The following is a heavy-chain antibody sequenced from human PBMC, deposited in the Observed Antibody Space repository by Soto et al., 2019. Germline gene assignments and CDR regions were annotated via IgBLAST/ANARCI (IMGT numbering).Heavy chain of an antibody. Sequence: GGSLILSCVASGFPFSTYSMNWVGQAPGKGLEWVSYISSSSSTTYYVDSVKGRFTISRDNGKNSLFLQMNSLRAEDTAVYYCAKDRYGDYGGIDYWGQGTMVTVSS. V-gene: IGHV3-48*01. CDR3: AKDRYGDYGGIDY. CDR1: GFPFSTYS. D-gene: IGHD4-17*01. CDR2: ISSSSSTT. J-gene: IGHJ4*02.